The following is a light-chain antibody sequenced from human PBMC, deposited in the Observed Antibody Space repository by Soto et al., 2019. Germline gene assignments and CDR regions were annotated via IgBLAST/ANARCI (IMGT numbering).Light chain of an antibody. CDR2: AAS. CDR1: QSIRRY. Sequence: DIQMTQSPSSLSASVGDRVTITCRASQSIRRYLNWYQQKPGKAPKLLIYAASSLPSGVPSRFSGSGSGTDFTLTIDGLEPEDFVVYYCQQYGYSTITFGQGTRLEIK. V-gene: IGKV1-39*01. CDR3: QQYGYSTIT. J-gene: IGKJ5*01.